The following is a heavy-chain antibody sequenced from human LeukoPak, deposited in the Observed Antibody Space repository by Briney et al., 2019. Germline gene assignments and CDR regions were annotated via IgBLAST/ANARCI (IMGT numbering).Heavy chain of an antibody. J-gene: IGHJ4*02. V-gene: IGHV3-23*01. CDR1: GFTFSSYA. Sequence: GGSLRLSCAASGFTFSSYAMSWVRQAPGKGLEWVSAISGNGVTTNYADSVKGRFTVSRDNSKNTLYLQMNSLRAEDTAVYYCAKNLGDFPNPPTGDYWGQGTLVTVSS. CDR3: AKNLGDFPNPPTGDY. D-gene: IGHD3-10*01. CDR2: ISGNGVTT.